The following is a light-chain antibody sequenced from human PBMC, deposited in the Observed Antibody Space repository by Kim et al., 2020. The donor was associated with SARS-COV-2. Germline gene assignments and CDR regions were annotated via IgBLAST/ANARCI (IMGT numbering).Light chain of an antibody. Sequence: SLGERATINCKSSQSVLHNYLSWYQQKPGQPPKLLIYWASTRESGVPDRFSGSGSGTDFTLTISSLQAEDVAVYYCQQYYNIPWTFGQGTKVDIK. CDR1: QSVLHNY. CDR2: WAS. CDR3: QQYYNIPWT. V-gene: IGKV4-1*01. J-gene: IGKJ1*01.